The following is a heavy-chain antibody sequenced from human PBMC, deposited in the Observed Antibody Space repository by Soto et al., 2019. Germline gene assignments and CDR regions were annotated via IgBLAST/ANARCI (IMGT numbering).Heavy chain of an antibody. CDR2: IYHSGST. Sequence: LSLTCTVSGGSISSGGDSWSWIRQPPGKGLEWIGYIYHSGSTYYNPSLKSRVTISVDRSKSQFSLKLSSVTAADTAVYCCARVWGYSYGLASDIWGQGTMVTVSS. D-gene: IGHD5-18*01. CDR1: GGSISSGGDS. CDR3: ARVWGYSYGLASDI. J-gene: IGHJ3*02. V-gene: IGHV4-30-2*01.